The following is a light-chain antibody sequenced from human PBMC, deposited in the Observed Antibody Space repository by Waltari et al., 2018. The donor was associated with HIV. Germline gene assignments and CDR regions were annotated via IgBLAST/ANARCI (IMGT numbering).Light chain of an antibody. CDR1: HIGRKN. V-gene: IGLV3-9*01. J-gene: IGLJ2*01. CDR2: RDS. CDR3: QVWDSITVV. Sequence: SYELTQPLSVSVALGQTARITCGGNHIGRKNVHWYQQKPGQAPVLVIYRDSNRPSGIPERFSGSNSGNTATLTISRAQAGDEADYYCQVWDSITVVFGGGTKLTVL.